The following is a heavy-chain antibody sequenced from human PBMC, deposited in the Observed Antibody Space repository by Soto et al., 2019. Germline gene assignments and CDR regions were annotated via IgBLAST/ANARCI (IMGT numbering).Heavy chain of an antibody. Sequence: ASVKVSCKASGYTFTSYDINWVRQATGQGLEWMGWMNPNSGNTGYAQKYQGRVNMTRNTSISTAYIELSSLRSEDTAVYYCARGFSTVTVNDYYMDVWGKGTTVTVSS. V-gene: IGHV1-8*01. CDR1: GYTFTSYD. J-gene: IGHJ6*03. CDR3: ARGFSTVTVNDYYMDV. D-gene: IGHD4-17*01. CDR2: MNPNSGNT.